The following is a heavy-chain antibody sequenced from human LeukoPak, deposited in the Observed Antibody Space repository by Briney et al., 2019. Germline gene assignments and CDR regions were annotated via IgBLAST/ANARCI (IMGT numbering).Heavy chain of an antibody. CDR1: GFTFSSYA. CDR2: ISGSGGST. J-gene: IGHJ3*02. Sequence: GGSLRLSCAASGFTFSSYAMSWVRQAPGKGLEWVSAISGSGGSTYYADSVKGRFTISRDNSKNTLYLQMNSLRAEDTAVYYCAKFFFGCGGDCYLDAFDIWGQGTMVTVSS. D-gene: IGHD2-21*02. V-gene: IGHV3-23*01. CDR3: AKFFFGCGGDCYLDAFDI.